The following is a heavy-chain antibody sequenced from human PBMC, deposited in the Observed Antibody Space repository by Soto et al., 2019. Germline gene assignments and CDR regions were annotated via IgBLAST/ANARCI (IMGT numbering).Heavy chain of an antibody. CDR1: GDSISSATHY. CDR2: IYYSGST. J-gene: IGHJ6*02. D-gene: IGHD4-17*01. CDR3: AREEGMTTVTTYYYYGMDV. V-gene: IGHV4-30-4*01. Sequence: PSETLSLTCTVSGDSISSATHYWSWIRQPPGKGLEWIGYIYYSGSTYYNPSLKSRVTISVDTSKNQFSLKLSSVTAADTAVYYCAREEGMTTVTTYYYYGMDVWGQGTTVTVSS.